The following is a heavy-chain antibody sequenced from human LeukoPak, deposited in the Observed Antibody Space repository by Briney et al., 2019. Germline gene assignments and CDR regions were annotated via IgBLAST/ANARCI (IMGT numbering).Heavy chain of an antibody. D-gene: IGHD2-2*02. CDR2: IYYSGST. CDR1: GGSISSYY. V-gene: IGHV4-59*01. CDR3: ARDSADCSSTGCYSHYMDV. Sequence: SETLSLTCTVSGGSISSYYWSWIRQPPGKGLEWIVYIYYSGSTNYNPSLKSRVTISVDTSKNQFSLKLSSVTAADTAVYYCARDSADCSSTGCYSHYMDVWGKGTTVTVSS. J-gene: IGHJ6*03.